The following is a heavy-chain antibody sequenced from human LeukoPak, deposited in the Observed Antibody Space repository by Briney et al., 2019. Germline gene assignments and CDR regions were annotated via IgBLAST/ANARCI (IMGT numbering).Heavy chain of an antibody. D-gene: IGHD6-19*01. V-gene: IGHV1-18*01. CDR3: ARDPSNTSGWKTWFDP. CDR2: ISAYNGDT. Sequence: ASVNVSCKTSGFTFTNYGISWVRQAPGQGLEWLGWISAYNGDTKYAQRLQGRVTMTTESSTSTAYMELRSLRSDDTAVYYCARDPSNTSGWKTWFDPWGQGTLVTVSS. CDR1: GFTFTNYG. J-gene: IGHJ5*02.